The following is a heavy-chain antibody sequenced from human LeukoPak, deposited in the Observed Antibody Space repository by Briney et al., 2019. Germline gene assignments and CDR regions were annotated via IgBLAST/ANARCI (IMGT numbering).Heavy chain of an antibody. CDR1: GFTFSSYA. J-gene: IGHJ4*02. V-gene: IGHV3-23*01. CDR3: AKVSTLYDYVWGSYREACFDH. CDR2: ISGSGGST. Sequence: GGSLRLSCAASGFTFSSYAMSWVRQAPGKGLEWVSAISGSGGSTYYADSVKGRFTISRDNSKNTLYLQMNSLRAEDTAVYYCAKVSTLYDYVWGSYREACFDHWGQGTLVTVSS. D-gene: IGHD3-16*02.